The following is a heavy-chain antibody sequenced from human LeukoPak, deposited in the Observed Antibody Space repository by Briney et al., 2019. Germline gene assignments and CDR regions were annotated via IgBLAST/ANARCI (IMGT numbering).Heavy chain of an antibody. CDR1: GYSISTGYY. V-gene: IGHV4-38-2*02. J-gene: IGHJ3*02. D-gene: IGHD1-26*01. CDR2: FYHGGST. CDR3: ARSRVGATRGPDAFDI. Sequence: PSETLSLTCTVSGYSISTGYYWDWIRQPPGKGLEWIGTFYHGGSTYYNPSLKSRVTISVDTSKNQFSLNLTSVTAADTAVYYCARSRVGATRGPDAFDIWGQGTMVTVSS.